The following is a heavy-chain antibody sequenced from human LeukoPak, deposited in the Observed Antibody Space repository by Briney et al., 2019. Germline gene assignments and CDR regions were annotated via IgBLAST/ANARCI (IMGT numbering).Heavy chain of an antibody. D-gene: IGHD5-18*01. V-gene: IGHV4-59*01. CDR3: ARVFGYTYGHADY. Sequence: SETLSLTCTVSGGSINGYYWCWMRQPPGKGLEWIGNFYSSGSANYNPSLTSRVTISVETSKNQFSLKLSSVTAADTAVYYCARVFGYTYGHADYWGQGTLVTVSS. CDR1: GGSINGYY. J-gene: IGHJ4*02. CDR2: FYSSGSA.